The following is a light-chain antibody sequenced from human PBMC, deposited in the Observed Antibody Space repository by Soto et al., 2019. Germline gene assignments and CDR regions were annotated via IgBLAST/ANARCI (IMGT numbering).Light chain of an antibody. V-gene: IGKV3D-20*02. Sequence: ESVLTQSPCTRSWSPCEIATLSCRASQSVSSSYLAWYQQKPGQAPRLLIYGASSRATGIPARFSGSGSGTDFTLTISSLEPEDFAVYYCQQRSNWPLTFGQGTKVDIK. CDR2: GAS. J-gene: IGKJ1*01. CDR3: QQRSNWPLT. CDR1: QSVSSSY.